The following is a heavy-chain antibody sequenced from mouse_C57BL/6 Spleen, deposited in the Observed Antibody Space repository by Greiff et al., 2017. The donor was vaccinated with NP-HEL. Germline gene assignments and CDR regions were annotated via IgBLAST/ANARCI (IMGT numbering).Heavy chain of an antibody. Sequence: QVQLQQPGAELVRPGSSVKLSCKASGYTFTSYWMHWVKQRPIQGLEWIGNIDPSDSETHYNQKFKDKATLTVDKSSNTAYMQLSRLTSEDSAVDYCARMRGGKVDFDGWGTGTTVTVSS. D-gene: IGHD1-1*02. CDR2: IDPSDSET. CDR1: GYTFTSYW. CDR3: ARMRGGKVDFDG. J-gene: IGHJ1*03. V-gene: IGHV1-52*01.